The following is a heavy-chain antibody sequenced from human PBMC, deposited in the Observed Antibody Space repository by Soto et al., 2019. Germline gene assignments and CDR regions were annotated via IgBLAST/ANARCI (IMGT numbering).Heavy chain of an antibody. D-gene: IGHD2-15*01. J-gene: IGHJ4*02. CDR1: GGSISSGDYY. CDR2: IFYSGST. Sequence: QVQLQESGPGLVKPSQTLSLTCSVSGGSISSGDYYWSWVRQHPGKGLEWIGYIFYSGSTYYNPSLKSRVTISVDTSKNQFSLKLSSVTAADTAVYYCARVGSGDIVVVAAIDYWGQGTLVTVSS. V-gene: IGHV4-31*03. CDR3: ARVGSGDIVVVAAIDY.